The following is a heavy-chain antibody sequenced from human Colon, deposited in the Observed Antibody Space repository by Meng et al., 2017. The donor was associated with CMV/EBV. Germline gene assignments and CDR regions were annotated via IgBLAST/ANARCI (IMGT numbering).Heavy chain of an antibody. CDR1: QFTFKNFA. CDR2: ISGSGLTT. Sequence: GESLKISCEAPQFTFKNFAMHWARQAPGKGLQWVSTISGSGLTTYYADSVKGRFTVSRDNSEDTLYLQMHSLRAEDTAVYYCATDRSLREIVPAAVAFGYWGQGTLVTSPQ. CDR3: ATDRSLREIVPAAVAFGY. J-gene: IGHJ4*02. D-gene: IGHD2-2*01. V-gene: IGHV3-23*01.